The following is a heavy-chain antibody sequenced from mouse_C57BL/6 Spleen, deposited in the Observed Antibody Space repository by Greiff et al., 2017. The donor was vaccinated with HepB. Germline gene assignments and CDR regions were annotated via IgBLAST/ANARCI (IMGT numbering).Heavy chain of an antibody. CDR3: ARRGSHYAMDY. Sequence: EVQLQQSGPELVKPGASVKISCKASGYTFTDYNMDWVKQSHGKSLEWIGVINPNYGATSYNQKFKGKATLTVDKSSSTAYMQLSSLTSEDTAVYYCARRGSHYAMDYWGQGTSVTVSS. J-gene: IGHJ4*01. CDR1: GYTFTDYN. V-gene: IGHV1-18*01. CDR2: INPNYGAT.